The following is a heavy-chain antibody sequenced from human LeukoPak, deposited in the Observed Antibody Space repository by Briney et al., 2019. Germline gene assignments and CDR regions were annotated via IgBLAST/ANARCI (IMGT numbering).Heavy chain of an antibody. V-gene: IGHV1-58*02. Sequence: SVKVSCTASGFTFTSSAMQWVRQARGQRLEWIGWIVVGSGNTNYAQKFQERVTITRDMSTSTAYMELSSLRSEDTAVYYCAAGYSGSYVTGSWGQGTLVTVSS. CDR3: AAGYSGSYVTGS. D-gene: IGHD1-26*01. CDR2: IVVGSGNT. CDR1: GFTFTSSA. J-gene: IGHJ5*02.